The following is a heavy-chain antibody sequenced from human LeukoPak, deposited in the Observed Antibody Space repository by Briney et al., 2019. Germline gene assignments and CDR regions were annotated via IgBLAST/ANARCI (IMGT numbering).Heavy chain of an antibody. CDR2: ISSSSYI. J-gene: IGHJ4*02. CDR3: AGDPSSSGEFDY. CDR1: GFTFSSYS. V-gene: IGHV3-21*01. D-gene: IGHD6-6*01. Sequence: GGSLRLXCAASGFTFSSYSMNWVRQAPGKGLEWVSSISSSSYIYYADSVKGRFTISRDNAKNSLYLQMNSLRAEDTAVYYCAGDPSSSGEFDYWGQGTLVTVSS.